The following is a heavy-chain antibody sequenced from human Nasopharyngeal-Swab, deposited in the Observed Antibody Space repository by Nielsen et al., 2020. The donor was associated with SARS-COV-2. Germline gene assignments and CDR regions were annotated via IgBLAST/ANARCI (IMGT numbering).Heavy chain of an antibody. D-gene: IGHD3-10*01. CDR1: GFTVSSNY. CDR3: ARAWGTMGPAFDY. V-gene: IGHV3-53*01. J-gene: IGHJ4*02. Sequence: GGSLRLSCAASGFTVSSNYMSWVRQAPGKGLEWVSVIYSGGSTYYADSVKGRFTISRDNSKNTLYLQMNSLRAEDTAVCYCARAWGTMGPAFDYWGQGTLVTVSS. CDR2: IYSGGST.